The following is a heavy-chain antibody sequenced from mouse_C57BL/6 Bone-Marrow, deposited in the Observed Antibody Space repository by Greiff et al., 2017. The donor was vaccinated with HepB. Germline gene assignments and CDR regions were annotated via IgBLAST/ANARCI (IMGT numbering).Heavy chain of an antibody. CDR3: ARSFPGFAY. Sequence: EVKLMESGGGLVQPGGSLSLSCAASGFTFTDYYMSWVRQPPGKALEWLGFIRNKANGYTTEYSASVQGRFTISRDNSQSILYLQMNALRAEDSATYYCARSFPGFAYWGQGTLVTVSA. CDR1: GFTFTDYY. V-gene: IGHV7-3*01. J-gene: IGHJ3*01. CDR2: IRNKANGYTT.